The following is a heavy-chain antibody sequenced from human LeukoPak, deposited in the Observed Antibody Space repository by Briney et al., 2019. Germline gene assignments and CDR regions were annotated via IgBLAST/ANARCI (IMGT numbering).Heavy chain of an antibody. J-gene: IGHJ6*02. V-gene: IGHV4-59*08. CDR1: GGSISSYY. Sequence: SETLSLTCTVSGGSISSYYWSWIRQPPGKGLEWIGYIYYSGSTNYNPSLKSRVTISVDTSRNQFSLKLSSVTAADTAVYYCARGDYYYGMDVWGQGTTVTVSS. CDR2: IYYSGST. CDR3: ARGDYYYGMDV.